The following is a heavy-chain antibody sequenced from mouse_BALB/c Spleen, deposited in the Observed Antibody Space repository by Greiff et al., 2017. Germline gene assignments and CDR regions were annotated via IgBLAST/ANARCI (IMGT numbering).Heavy chain of an antibody. CDR2: INPSSGYT. J-gene: IGHJ3*01. CDR3: ARPPHYYGSSNWFAY. V-gene: IGHV1-4*02. Sequence: QVQLQQSGAELAKPGASVKMSCKASGYTFTSYWMHWVKQRPGQGLEWIGYINPSSGYTEYNQKFKDKTTLTADKSSSTAYMQLSSLTSEDSAVYYCARPPHYYGSSNWFAYWGQGTLVTVSA. D-gene: IGHD1-1*01. CDR1: GYTFTSYW.